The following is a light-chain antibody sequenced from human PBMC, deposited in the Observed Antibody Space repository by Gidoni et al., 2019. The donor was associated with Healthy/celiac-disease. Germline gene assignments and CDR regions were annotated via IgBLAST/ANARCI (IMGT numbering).Light chain of an antibody. V-gene: IGKV3-11*01. J-gene: IGKJ4*01. CDR2: DAS. CDR3: QQRSSY. CDR1: QSVSSY. Sequence: EIVLTQSPATLSLSPGERATLSCRASQSVSSYLAWYQQKPGQAPRLLIYDASNRATGIPARFSGSGSGTDFTLTISSLEPEDFAVYYCQQRSSYVGGGTKVEIK.